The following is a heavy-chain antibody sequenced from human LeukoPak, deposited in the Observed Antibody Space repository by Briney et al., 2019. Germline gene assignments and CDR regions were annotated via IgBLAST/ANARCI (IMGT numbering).Heavy chain of an antibody. CDR3: AVDTAM. D-gene: IGHD5-18*01. CDR2: ISYDGSNK. CDR1: GFTFSSYA. V-gene: IGHV3-30*04. J-gene: IGHJ4*02. Sequence: GRSLGLSCAASGFTFSSYAMHWVRQAPGKGLEWVAVISYDGSNKYYADSVKGRFTISRDNSKNTLYLQMNSLRAEDTAVYYCAVDTAMWGQGTLVTVSS.